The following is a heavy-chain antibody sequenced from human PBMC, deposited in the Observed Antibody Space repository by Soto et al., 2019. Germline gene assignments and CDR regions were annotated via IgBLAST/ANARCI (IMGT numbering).Heavy chain of an antibody. Sequence: VQLVESGGGVVQPGRSLRLSCAASGFTFSSYGMHWVRQAPGKGLEWVAVTSYSGNNKYYADSVKGRFTISRDNSKNTLYLKMNSLRAEDTAVYYCAKDREAYCGGDCSNYYYYGMDVWGQGTTVTVSS. J-gene: IGHJ6*02. V-gene: IGHV3-30*18. CDR1: GFTFSSYG. D-gene: IGHD2-21*02. CDR3: AKDREAYCGGDCSNYYYYGMDV. CDR2: TSYSGNNK.